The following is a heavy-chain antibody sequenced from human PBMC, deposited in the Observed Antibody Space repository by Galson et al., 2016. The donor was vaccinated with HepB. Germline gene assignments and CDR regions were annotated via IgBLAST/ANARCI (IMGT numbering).Heavy chain of an antibody. V-gene: IGHV3-21*01. CDR1: GFTFSSYN. CDR3: ARAGHEMATLLEPPFDS. J-gene: IGHJ4*02. CDR2: ISRSSRHI. D-gene: IGHD5-24*01. Sequence: SLRFSCAASGFTFSSYNMNWVRQAPGKGLEWVSSISRSSRHIYYADSVKGRFTISRDNAKNSLYLQMNSLRVEDTAVYFCARAGHEMATLLEPPFDSWGQGALVTVSS.